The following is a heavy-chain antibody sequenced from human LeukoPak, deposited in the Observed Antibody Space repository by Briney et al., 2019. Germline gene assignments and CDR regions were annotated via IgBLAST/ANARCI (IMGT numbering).Heavy chain of an antibody. CDR2: ISGSGGST. V-gene: IGHV3-23*01. CDR3: AKPYYYDSSGFHFDY. CDR1: GFTFSSYA. Sequence: PGASLRLSCAASGFTFSSYAMSWVRQAPGKGLEWVSAISGSGGSTYYADSVKGRFTISRDNSKNTLYLQMNSLRAEDTAVYYCAKPYYYDSSGFHFDYWGQGTLVTVSS. D-gene: IGHD3-22*01. J-gene: IGHJ4*02.